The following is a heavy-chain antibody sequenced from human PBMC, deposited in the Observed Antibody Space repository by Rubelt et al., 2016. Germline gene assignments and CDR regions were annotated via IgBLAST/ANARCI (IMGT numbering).Heavy chain of an antibody. CDR2: ISGSGGST. V-gene: IGHV3-23*01. CDR3: AKGIRDTSMLKFDC. Sequence: VQLQQWGAGLLKPSETLSLTCAVYGGSFSGYYWSWIRQPPGKGLEWVSTISGSGGSTYYGDSVKGRFTISRDNSKKTLYLQMNSLRAEDTAVFYCAKGIRDTSMLKFDCWGQGTLVTVSS. D-gene: IGHD5-18*01. J-gene: IGHJ4*02. CDR1: GGSFSGYY.